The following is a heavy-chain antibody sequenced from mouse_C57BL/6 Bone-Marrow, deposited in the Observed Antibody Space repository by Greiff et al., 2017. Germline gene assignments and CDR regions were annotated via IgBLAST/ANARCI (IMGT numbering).Heavy chain of an antibody. D-gene: IGHD1-1*01. V-gene: IGHV1-18*01. CDR3: ARYGAY. Sequence: VQLKQSGPELVKPGASVKIPCKASGYTFTDYNMDWVKQSHGKSLEWIGDINPNNGGTIYNQKFKGKATLTVDKSSSTAYMELRSLTSEDTAVYYCARYGAYWGQGTLVTVSA. J-gene: IGHJ3*01. CDR2: INPNNGGT. CDR1: GYTFTDYN.